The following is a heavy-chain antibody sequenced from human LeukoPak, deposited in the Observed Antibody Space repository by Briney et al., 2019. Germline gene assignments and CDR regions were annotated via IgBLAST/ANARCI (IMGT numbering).Heavy chain of an antibody. CDR3: ARDGHCSSTSCDAFDI. Sequence: ASVNVSCKASGGTFSSYAISWVRQAPGQGLEWMGGIIPILGEANYAQKFKGRVTITADESTSTAYMELSSLRSEDTAVYYCARDGHCSSTSCDAFDIWGQGTMVTVSS. J-gene: IGHJ3*02. D-gene: IGHD2-2*01. V-gene: IGHV1-69*01. CDR2: IIPILGEA. CDR1: GGTFSSYA.